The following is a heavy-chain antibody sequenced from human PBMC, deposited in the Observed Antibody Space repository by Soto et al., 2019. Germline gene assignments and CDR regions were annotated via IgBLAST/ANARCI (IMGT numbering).Heavy chain of an antibody. CDR2: IYYSGST. V-gene: IGHV4-61*08. CDR3: ARSPNYYYYGFDV. Sequence: SETLSLTCTVSGGSVSSGDYFWSWLRQSPGKRLEWIAYIYYSGSTNYNPSLKSRATISVDTSKSQVSLTLTSTTAADAALYYCARSPNYYYYGFDVWGQGTAVTVSS. D-gene: IGHD3-10*01. CDR1: GGSVSSGDYF. J-gene: IGHJ6*02.